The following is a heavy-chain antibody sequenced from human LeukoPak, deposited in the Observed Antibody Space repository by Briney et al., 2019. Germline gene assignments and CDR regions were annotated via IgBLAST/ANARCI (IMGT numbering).Heavy chain of an antibody. CDR1: GFTFSSYS. CDR2: ISSSSRAF. Sequence: GGSLRLSCAASGFTFSSYSMSWVRQAPGKGLEWVSYISSSSRAFYYADSVKGRFTISRDKAKNSLYLQMNSLRDEDTAVFYCVARGLSSDYWGQGTLVTVSS. J-gene: IGHJ4*02. CDR3: VARGLSSDY. V-gene: IGHV3-48*02.